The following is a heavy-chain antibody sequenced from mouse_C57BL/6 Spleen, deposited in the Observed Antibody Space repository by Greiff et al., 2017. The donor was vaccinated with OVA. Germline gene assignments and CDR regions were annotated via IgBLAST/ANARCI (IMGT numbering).Heavy chain of an antibody. V-gene: IGHV1-62-2*01. J-gene: IGHJ2*01. CDR2: FYPGSGSI. CDR1: GYTFTEYT. Sequence: QVHVKQSGAELVKPGASVKLSCKASGYTFTEYTIHWVKQRSGQGLEWIGWFYPGSGSIKYNEKFKDKATLTADKSSSTVYMELSRLTSEDSAVYFCARHEETRYYFDYWGQGTTLTVSS. CDR3: ARHEETRYYFDY.